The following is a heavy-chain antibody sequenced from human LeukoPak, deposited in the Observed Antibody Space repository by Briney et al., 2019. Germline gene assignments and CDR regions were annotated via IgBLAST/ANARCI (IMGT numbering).Heavy chain of an antibody. D-gene: IGHD1-26*01. CDR1: GGSISSYY. CDR3: ARHGVIVGATAFDY. J-gene: IGHJ4*02. V-gene: IGHV4-59*08. CDR2: IYYSGST. Sequence: SETLSLTCTVSGGSISSYYWSWIRQPPGKGLEWIGYIYYSGSTNYNPSLKSRVTISVDTSKNQFSLKLSFVTAADTAVYYCARHGVIVGATAFDYWGQGTLVTVSS.